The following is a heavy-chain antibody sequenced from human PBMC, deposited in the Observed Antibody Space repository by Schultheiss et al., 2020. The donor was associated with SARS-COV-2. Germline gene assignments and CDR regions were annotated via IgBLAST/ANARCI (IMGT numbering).Heavy chain of an antibody. D-gene: IGHD2-15*01. CDR2: IYYSGST. Sequence: SETLSLTCTVSGGSVSSGSYYWSWIRQHPGKGLEWIGYIYYSGSTYYNPSLKSRVTISVDTSKNQFSLKLSSVTAADTAVYYCARDARDIVVVVAANRRGMDVWGQGTTVTVSS. V-gene: IGHV4-61*01. CDR3: ARDARDIVVVVAANRRGMDV. J-gene: IGHJ6*02. CDR1: GGSVSSGSYY.